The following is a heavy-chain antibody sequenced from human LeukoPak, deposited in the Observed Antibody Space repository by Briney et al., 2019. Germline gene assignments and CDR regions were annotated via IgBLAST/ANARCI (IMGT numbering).Heavy chain of an antibody. J-gene: IGHJ4*02. D-gene: IGHD7-27*01. CDR2: ITTSDGNT. Sequence: GGSLRLSCAASGFTFNTYTMSWVRQAPGKGLEWVSTITTSDGNTYYADSVKGRFTVSRDNSKNTLFLQMNSLRAEDTAVYYCAKDGGLWVSAHWGDSWGRGTLVTVSS. CDR3: AKDGGLWVSAHWGDS. CDR1: GFTFNTYT. V-gene: IGHV3-23*01.